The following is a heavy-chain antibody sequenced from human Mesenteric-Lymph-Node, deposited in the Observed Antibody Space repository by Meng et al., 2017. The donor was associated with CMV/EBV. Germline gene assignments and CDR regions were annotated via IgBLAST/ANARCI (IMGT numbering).Heavy chain of an antibody. CDR1: GFTFSSYG. CDR3: ARDIVVVFDY. CDR2: IRSDGSNQ. D-gene: IGHD2-15*01. J-gene: IGHJ4*02. Sequence: GESLKISCAASGFTFSSYGMHWVRQAPGKGLEWVAFIRSDGSNQYYADSVKGRFTISRDNSKNTLYLQMNTLRAEDTAVYYCARDIVVVFDYWGQGTLVTVSS. V-gene: IGHV3-30*02.